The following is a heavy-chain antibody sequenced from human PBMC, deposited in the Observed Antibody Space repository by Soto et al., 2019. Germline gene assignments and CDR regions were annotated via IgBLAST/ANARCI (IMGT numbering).Heavy chain of an antibody. Sequence: SETLSLTCAVSGGSIISNYWWAWIRQSPGEGLVWIGSIYHSGTTNYNPSLESRVIISVDTSESRFALRLTSVTAADTAVYYCARPDNVGYYPYCGQGTLVTVSS. D-gene: IGHD3-3*01. CDR3: ARPDNVGYYPY. V-gene: IGHV4-38-2*01. CDR1: GGSIISNYW. J-gene: IGHJ4*02. CDR2: IYHSGTT.